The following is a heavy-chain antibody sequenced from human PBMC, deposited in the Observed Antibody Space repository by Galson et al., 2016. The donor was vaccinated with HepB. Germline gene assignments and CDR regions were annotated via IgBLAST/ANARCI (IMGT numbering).Heavy chain of an antibody. CDR3: ATGRDYDILTGDPFDF. J-gene: IGHJ4*02. CDR2: ISVYNGDI. D-gene: IGHD3-9*01. CDR1: GPHA. V-gene: IGHV1-18*01. Sequence: SVKVSCKASGPHAVNCVRQAPGQGLQWMGWISVYNGDIRYAENVQDGVTMTTHTSTDTAFMELRSLTSDGTAVYVVATGRDYDILTGDPFDFWGQGTLVTVSS.